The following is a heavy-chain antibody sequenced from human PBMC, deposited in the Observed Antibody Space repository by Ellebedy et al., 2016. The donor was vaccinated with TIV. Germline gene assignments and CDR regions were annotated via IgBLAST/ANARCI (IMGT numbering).Heavy chain of an antibody. V-gene: IGHV3-23*01. D-gene: IGHD3-9*01. CDR2: ISASGSNT. J-gene: IGHJ4*02. CDR1: GYGLSFSNYA. CDR3: VMVSRARFDWLSNFDY. Sequence: PGGSLRLSCAASGYGLSFSNYAMTWVRQAPGKGLQWVSGISASGSNTYHADSEKGRFTISRDNSKNTLFLQMDSLRAEDTSVYYCVMVSRARFDWLSNFDYWGQGTLVAVSS.